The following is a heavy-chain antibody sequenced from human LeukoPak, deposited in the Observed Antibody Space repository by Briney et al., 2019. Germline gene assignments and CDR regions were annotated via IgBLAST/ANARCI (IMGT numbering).Heavy chain of an antibody. V-gene: IGHV1-18*01. CDR1: GYTFTSYG. J-gene: IGHJ5*02. Sequence: ASVKVSCKASGYTFTSYGISWVRQAPGQGLEWMGWISAYNGNTNYAQKLQGRVTMTRNTSISTAYMELSSLRSEDTAVYYCARGVPNWFDPWGQGTLVTVSS. CDR3: ARGVPNWFDP. CDR2: ISAYNGNT.